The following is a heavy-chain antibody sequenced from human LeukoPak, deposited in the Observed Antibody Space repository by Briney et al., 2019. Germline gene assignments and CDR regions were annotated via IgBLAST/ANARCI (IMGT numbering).Heavy chain of an antibody. Sequence: GRSLRLSCAASGFTFDDYAMHWVRQAPGKGLEWVSGISWNSGSIGYADSVKGRFTISRDNAKNSLYLQMNSLRAEDTALYYCAKTYYYDSSALTTGYYFDYWGQGTLVTVSS. J-gene: IGHJ4*02. V-gene: IGHV3-9*01. CDR2: ISWNSGSI. D-gene: IGHD3-22*01. CDR1: GFTFDDYA. CDR3: AKTYYYDSSALTTGYYFDY.